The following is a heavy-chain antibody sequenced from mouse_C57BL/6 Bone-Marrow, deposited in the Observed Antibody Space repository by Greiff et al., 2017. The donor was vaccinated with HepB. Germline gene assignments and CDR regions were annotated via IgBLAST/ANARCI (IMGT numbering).Heavy chain of an antibody. V-gene: IGHV1-5*01. Sequence: DVQLQESGTVLARPGASVKMSCKTSGYTFTSYWMHWVKQRPGQGLEWIGAIYPGNSDTSYNQKFKGKAKLTAVTSASTAYMELSSLTNEDSAVYYCTKRVVAKNYAMDYWGQGTSVTVSS. CDR2: IYPGNSDT. J-gene: IGHJ4*01. CDR3: TKRVVAKNYAMDY. CDR1: GYTFTSYW. D-gene: IGHD1-1*01.